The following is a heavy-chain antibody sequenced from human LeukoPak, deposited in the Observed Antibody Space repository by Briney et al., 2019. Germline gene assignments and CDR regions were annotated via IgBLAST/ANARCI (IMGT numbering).Heavy chain of an antibody. V-gene: IGHV1-8*02. CDR1: GGTFSSYA. CDR2: MNPNSGNA. D-gene: IGHD2-21*02. J-gene: IGHJ4*02. CDR3: ARVGRSSDWYLRH. Sequence: ASVEVSCKASGGTFSSYAISWVRQAPGQGLEWMGWMNPNSGNAGSAQKFQGRLTLTRNTSTSTVYMELRSLRYEDTAVYYCARVGRSSDWYLRHWGQGTLVTVSS.